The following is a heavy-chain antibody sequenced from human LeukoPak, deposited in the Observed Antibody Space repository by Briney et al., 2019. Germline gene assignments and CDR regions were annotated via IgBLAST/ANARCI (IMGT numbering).Heavy chain of an antibody. CDR3: ASKRAMVNAFDI. Sequence: KPSETLSPTCTVSGGSISSSSYYWGWIRQPPGKGLEWIGSIYYSGSNYYNPSLKSRVTISVDTSKNQFSLKLSSVTAADTAVYYWASKRAMVNAFDIWGQGTMVTVSS. CDR2: IYYSGSN. CDR1: GGSISSSSYY. D-gene: IGHD5-18*01. V-gene: IGHV4-39*01. J-gene: IGHJ3*02.